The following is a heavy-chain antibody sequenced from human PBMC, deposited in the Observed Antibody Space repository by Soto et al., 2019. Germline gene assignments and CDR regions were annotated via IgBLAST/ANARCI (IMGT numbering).Heavy chain of an antibody. CDR2: INHSGST. CDR3: ARGQHDYGDYVRYYYYYMDV. D-gene: IGHD4-17*01. Sequence: SETLSLTCAVYGGSFSGYYWSWIRQPPGKGLEWIGEINHSGSTNYNPSLKSRVTISVDTSKNQFSLKMSSVTAADTAVYYCARGQHDYGDYVRYYYYYMDVWGKGTTVTVSS. J-gene: IGHJ6*03. CDR1: GGSFSGYY. V-gene: IGHV4-34*01.